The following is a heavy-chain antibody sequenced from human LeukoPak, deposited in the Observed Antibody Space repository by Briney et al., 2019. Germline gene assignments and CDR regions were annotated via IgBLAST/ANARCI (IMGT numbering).Heavy chain of an antibody. D-gene: IGHD4-17*01. J-gene: IGHJ5*02. Sequence: ASVTVSCKASGYTFTGYYMHWVRQAPGQGLEWMGWINTNRGGKNYAQKFQGRVTMTRDTTISTAYMELSRLRSDDTAGYYCARGASGVYTVTTSWFDPWGQGTLVTVSS. CDR1: GYTFTGYY. CDR3: ARGASGVYTVTTSWFDP. CDR2: INTNRGGK. V-gene: IGHV1-2*02.